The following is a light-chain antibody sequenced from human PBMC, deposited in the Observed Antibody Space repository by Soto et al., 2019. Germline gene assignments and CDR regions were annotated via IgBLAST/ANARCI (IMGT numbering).Light chain of an antibody. J-gene: IGKJ4*01. CDR3: QQRTKGWVT. CDR1: QSVNDY. V-gene: IGKV3-11*01. CDR2: DVS. Sequence: ETVLTQSPVTLSLSPGERATLSCRASQSVNDYLAWYQQKPGQAPRLLIYDVSNRATGIPAKFSGSGSGTDFTLTISSLETEDFAVYYCQQRTKGWVTFGGGTKVEIK.